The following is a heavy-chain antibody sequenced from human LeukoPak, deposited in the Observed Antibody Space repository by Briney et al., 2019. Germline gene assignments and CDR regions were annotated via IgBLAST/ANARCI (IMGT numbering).Heavy chain of an antibody. V-gene: IGHV4-59*01. CDR1: GGSISSYY. J-gene: IGHJ4*02. CDR3: ARVFYRYGDYYFDY. Sequence: SETLSLTCTVSGGSISSYYWSWIRQPPGKGLEWIGYIYYSGSTNYNPSLKSRVTISVDTSKNQFSLKLSSVTAADTAVYYCARVFYRYGDYYFDYWGQGTLSPSPQ. D-gene: IGHD4-17*01. CDR2: IYYSGST.